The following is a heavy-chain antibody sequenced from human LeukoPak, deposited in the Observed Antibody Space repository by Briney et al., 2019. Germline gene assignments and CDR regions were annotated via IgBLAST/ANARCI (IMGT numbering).Heavy chain of an antibody. J-gene: IGHJ4*02. V-gene: IGHV7-4-1*02. CDR3: VRDSLIKGASTLDH. Sequence: ASVKVSCKASGYPFTSYAVYWVRQAPRQGLEWMGWINMGTENPTYAQDFTGRFAFSLDTAVSTAYLQISSLKAEDTAVYYCVRDSLIKGASTLDHWGQGTLVTVSS. CDR1: GYPFTSYA. D-gene: IGHD1-26*01. CDR2: INMGTENP.